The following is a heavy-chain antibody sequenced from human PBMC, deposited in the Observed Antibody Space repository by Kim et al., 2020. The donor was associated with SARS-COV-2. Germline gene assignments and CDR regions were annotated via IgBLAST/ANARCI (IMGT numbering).Heavy chain of an antibody. V-gene: IGHV1-2*02. J-gene: IGHJ4*02. Sequence: EQELKGRVAMTRDTSISTAYRELGRLRSDDTAVYYCARDPSQYPQAFDYWGQGTLVTVSS. CDR3: ARDPSQYPQAFDY.